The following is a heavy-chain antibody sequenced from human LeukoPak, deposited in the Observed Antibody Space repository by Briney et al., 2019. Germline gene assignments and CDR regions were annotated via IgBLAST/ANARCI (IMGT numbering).Heavy chain of an antibody. Sequence: SETLSLTCAVYGGSFSGYYWSWIRQPPGKGLEWIGEINHSGSTNYNPSLKSRVTISVDTSKNQFSLKLSSVTAADTAVYYCARYRVVVAAIRESYYYYMDVWGKGTTVTVSS. CDR3: ARYRVVVAAIRESYYYYMDV. D-gene: IGHD2-15*01. V-gene: IGHV4-34*01. CDR1: GGSFSGYY. CDR2: INHSGST. J-gene: IGHJ6*03.